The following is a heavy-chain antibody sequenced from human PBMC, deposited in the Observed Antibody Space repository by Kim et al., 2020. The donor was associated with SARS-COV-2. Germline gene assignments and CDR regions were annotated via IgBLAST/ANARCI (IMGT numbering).Heavy chain of an antibody. CDR1: GFTFSSYA. CDR2: ISGSGGST. D-gene: IGHD3-16*01. Sequence: GGSLRLSCAASGFTFSSYAMSWVRQAPGKGLEWVSAISGSGGSTYYADSVKGRFTISRDNSKNTLYLQMNSLRAEDTAVYYCAKDFVSRFPAILSGRHPNRGFLGDHWGQGTMVTVSS. CDR3: AKDFVSRFPAILSGRHPNRGFLGDH. V-gene: IGHV3-23*01. J-gene: IGHJ3*01.